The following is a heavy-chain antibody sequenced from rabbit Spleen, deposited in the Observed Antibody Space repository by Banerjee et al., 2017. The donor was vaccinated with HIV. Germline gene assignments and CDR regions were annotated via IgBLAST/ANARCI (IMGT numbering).Heavy chain of an antibody. D-gene: IGHD6-1*01. Sequence: QEQLVESGGGLVKPGASLTITCKASELGFNTNYWICWVRQAPGKGLEWIACIDVTKNGATYYTTWAKGRFTISRTSSTTVTLQMTSLTAADTATYFCARDRYSSPGYVGYALNLWGPGTLVTVS. V-gene: IGHV1S45*01. J-gene: IGHJ4*01. CDR1: ELGFNTNYW. CDR2: IDVTKNGAT. CDR3: ARDRYSSPGYVGYALNL.